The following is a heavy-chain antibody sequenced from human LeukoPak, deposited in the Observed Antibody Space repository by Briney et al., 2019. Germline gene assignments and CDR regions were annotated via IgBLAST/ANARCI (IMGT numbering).Heavy chain of an antibody. CDR2: ISCDGSNK. D-gene: IGHD3-10*01. J-gene: IGHJ4*02. CDR3: VSPMIRGVTTYFDF. CDR1: GFTFSSYA. V-gene: IGHV3-30*04. Sequence: QPGGSLRLSCAASGFTFSSYAVHWVRQAPGKGLEWVAVISCDGSNKYYADSVKGRFTISRDNSKNTLYLEMNSLRAEDTAVYYCVSPMIRGVTTYFDFWGQGTLVTVSS.